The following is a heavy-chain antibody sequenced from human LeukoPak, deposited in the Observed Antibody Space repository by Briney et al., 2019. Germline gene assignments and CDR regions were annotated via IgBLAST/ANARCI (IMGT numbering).Heavy chain of an antibody. CDR1: GFSLSTSGVG. V-gene: IGHV2-5*02. CDR3: AHIIWRFGELRLDY. J-gene: IGHJ4*02. D-gene: IGHD3-10*01. CDR2: IYWDDDK. Sequence: ESGPTLVNPTQPLTLTCTFSGFSLSTSGVGVGWSRQPPAKALEWLALIYWDDDKRYSPSLKSRLTITKDTSKNQVVLTMTNMDPVDTATYYCAHIIWRFGELRLDYWGQGTLVTVSS.